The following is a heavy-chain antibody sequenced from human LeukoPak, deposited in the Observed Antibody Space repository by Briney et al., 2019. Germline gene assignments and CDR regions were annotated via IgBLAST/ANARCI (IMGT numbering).Heavy chain of an antibody. CDR1: GFTFSDYW. Sequence: PGGSLRLSRAASGFTFSDYWMHWVRQAPGKGLMWVSTIDLAGEYTTYADSVKGRFTISRDNAKNSLFLQMNSLRAEDTAVYYCARENLNGLDVWGQGTTVTVSS. CDR3: ARENLNGLDV. CDR2: IDLAGEYT. V-gene: IGHV3-74*01. J-gene: IGHJ6*02.